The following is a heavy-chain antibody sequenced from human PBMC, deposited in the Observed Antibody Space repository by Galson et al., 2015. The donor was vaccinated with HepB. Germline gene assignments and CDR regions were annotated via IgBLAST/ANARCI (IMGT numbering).Heavy chain of an antibody. D-gene: IGHD4-23*01. J-gene: IGHJ4*02. CDR1: GFTFSTHG. CDR2: IRYDGSNK. V-gene: IGHV3-30*02. CDR3: AKDYGGNSEY. Sequence: LRLSCAASGFTFSTHGMHWVRQAPGKGLEWVAFIRYDGSNKYYADSVKGRFTISRDNSKNTLYLQMNSLRAEDTAVYYCAKDYGGNSEYWGQGTLVTVSS.